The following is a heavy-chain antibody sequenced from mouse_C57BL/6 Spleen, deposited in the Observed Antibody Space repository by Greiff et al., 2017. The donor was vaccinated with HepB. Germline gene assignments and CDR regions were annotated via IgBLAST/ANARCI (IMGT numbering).Heavy chain of an antibody. J-gene: IGHJ2*01. Sequence: EVQLQQSGPELVKPGASVKISCKASGYTFTDYYMNWVKQSHGKSLEWIGDINPNNGGTSYNQKFKGKATLTVDKSSSTAYMELRSLTSEDSAVYYCAAIYYEFDYWGQGTTLTVSS. D-gene: IGHD2-4*01. CDR3: AAIYYEFDY. V-gene: IGHV1-26*01. CDR2: INPNNGGT. CDR1: GYTFTDYY.